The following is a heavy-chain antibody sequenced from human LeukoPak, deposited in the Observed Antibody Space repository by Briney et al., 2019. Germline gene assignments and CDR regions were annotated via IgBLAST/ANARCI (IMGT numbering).Heavy chain of an antibody. CDR1: GYTFTGEY. CDR2: INPSSGGT. Sequence: ASVKVSCKASGYTFTGEYLHWVRQAPGQGLEWMGWINPSSGGTNYAQKFQGRVTMTRDTSISTAYMELSELRSDDTAVYYCAGQKDPRPIDYWGQGTLITVSS. V-gene: IGHV1-2*02. CDR3: AGQKDPRPIDY. J-gene: IGHJ4*02.